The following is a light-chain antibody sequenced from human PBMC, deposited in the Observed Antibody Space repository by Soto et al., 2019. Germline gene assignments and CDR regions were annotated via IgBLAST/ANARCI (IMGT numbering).Light chain of an antibody. CDR2: AAS. J-gene: IGKJ5*01. CDR3: QQSYSTPSIT. CDR1: QSISGY. V-gene: IGKV1-39*01. Sequence: DIQMTQSPSSLSASVGDRVTITCRASQSISGYLNWYQKKSGQAPRLLMYAASSLQSGVPSRFSGSGSGTDFTLTISSLQPEDFATYYCQQSYSTPSITFGQGTRLEIK.